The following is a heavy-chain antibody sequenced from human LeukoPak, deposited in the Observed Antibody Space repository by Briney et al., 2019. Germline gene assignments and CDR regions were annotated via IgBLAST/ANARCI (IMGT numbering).Heavy chain of an antibody. V-gene: IGHV1-18*01. D-gene: IGHD3-10*01. CDR1: GYTFTSYG. CDR3: AREALVWFGESYGMDV. Sequence: ASVKVSCKAAGYTFTSYGISWVRQAPGQGREGMGGISAYNGNTNYAQKLQGRVTMTTDTSTSTAYMELRSLRSDDTAVYYCAREALVWFGESYGMDVWGQGTTVTVSS. CDR2: ISAYNGNT. J-gene: IGHJ6*02.